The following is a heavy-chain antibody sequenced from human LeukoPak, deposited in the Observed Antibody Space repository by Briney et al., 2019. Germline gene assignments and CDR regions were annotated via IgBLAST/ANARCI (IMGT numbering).Heavy chain of an antibody. J-gene: IGHJ6*02. Sequence: SETLSLTCAVSGGSITSTFWWTLVRRPPGKGLEWIGDIYYSGSTNYNPSLKSRVTISVDKSNNQFSLNLSSVTAADTAVYYCASIEGPHCLAGYDPYYYYGMDVWGQGTTVTVSS. CDR2: IYYSGST. V-gene: IGHV4-4*02. D-gene: IGHD5-12*01. CDR1: GGSITSTFW. CDR3: ASIEGPHCLAGYDPYYYYGMDV.